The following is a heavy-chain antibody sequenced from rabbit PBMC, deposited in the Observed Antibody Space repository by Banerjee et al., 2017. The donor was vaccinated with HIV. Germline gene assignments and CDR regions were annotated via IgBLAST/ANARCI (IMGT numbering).Heavy chain of an antibody. Sequence: QSLEESGGDLVKPGASLTLTCTAFGSDISSSNYMCWVRQAPGKGLEWIACIYGGSSGTTYYANWAKGRFTISKTSSTTVTLQMTSLTAADTATYFCARGDAGGGYAGSLNLWGPGTLVTVS. V-gene: IGHV1S40*01. CDR2: IYGGSSGTT. J-gene: IGHJ4*01. D-gene: IGHD4-2*01. CDR1: GSDISSSNY. CDR3: ARGDAGGGYAGSLNL.